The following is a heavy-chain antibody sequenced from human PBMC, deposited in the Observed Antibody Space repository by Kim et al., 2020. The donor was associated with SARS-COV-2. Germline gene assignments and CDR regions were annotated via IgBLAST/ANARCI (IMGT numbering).Heavy chain of an antibody. CDR1: GYSFTSYW. V-gene: IGHV5-10-1*01. Sequence: GESLKISCKGSGYSFTSYWISWVRQMPGKGLEWMGRIDPSDSYTNYSPSFQGHVTISADKSISTAYLQWSSLKASDTAMYYCARTYYDILTGRVVSDDAFDIWGQGTMVTVSS. CDR2: IDPSDSYT. J-gene: IGHJ3*02. D-gene: IGHD3-9*01. CDR3: ARTYYDILTGRVVSDDAFDI.